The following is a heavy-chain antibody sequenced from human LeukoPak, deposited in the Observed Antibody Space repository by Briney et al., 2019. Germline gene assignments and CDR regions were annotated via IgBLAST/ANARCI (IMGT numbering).Heavy chain of an antibody. CDR2: MSDIGPNT. CDR3: ARRLSLRFDAFAV. Sequence: GGSLRLSCAAYGFTVTEYAMTWIRQSPGKGLEWVSSMSDIGPNTYYADSVKGRFTISRDTSKNTLLLQMNSLRADDTALYFCARRLSLRFDAFAVWGPGTVVTVSS. D-gene: IGHD3-3*01. CDR1: GFTVTEYA. V-gene: IGHV3-23*01. J-gene: IGHJ3*01.